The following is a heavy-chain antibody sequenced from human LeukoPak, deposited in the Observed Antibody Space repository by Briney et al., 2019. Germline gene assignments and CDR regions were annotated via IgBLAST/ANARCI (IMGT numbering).Heavy chain of an antibody. CDR3: ARVERYCSGTSCYSQDYFDY. CDR2: ISSDESST. Sequence: PGGSLRLSCAASGFTFSSYWMHWVRQAPGEGLVWVSRISSDESSTTYADSVKGRFTISRDNAKNTLYLQMNSLRAEDTAVYYCARVERYCSGTSCYSQDYFDYWAREPWSPSPQ. D-gene: IGHD2-2*01. J-gene: IGHJ4*02. CDR1: GFTFSSYW. V-gene: IGHV3-74*01.